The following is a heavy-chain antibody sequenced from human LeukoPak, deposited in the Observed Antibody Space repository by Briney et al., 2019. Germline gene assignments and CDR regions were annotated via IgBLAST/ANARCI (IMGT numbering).Heavy chain of an antibody. J-gene: IGHJ3*02. Sequence: GGSLRLSCSASGFTFSAYAMYWVRQAPGKGLEYVSGISNNGGSSFYADSVKGRFTISRDNSKNTLYLQMNSLRAEDTAVYYCARADLETADAFDIWGQGTMVTVSS. CDR2: ISNNGGSS. D-gene: IGHD2-21*02. CDR1: GFTFSAYA. CDR3: ARADLETADAFDI. V-gene: IGHV3-64*04.